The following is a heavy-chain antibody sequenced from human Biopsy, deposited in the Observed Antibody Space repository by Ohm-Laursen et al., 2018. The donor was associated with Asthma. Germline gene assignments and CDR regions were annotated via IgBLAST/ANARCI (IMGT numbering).Heavy chain of an antibody. CDR1: GYSFTDYH. D-gene: IGHD7-27*01. CDR2: INPNSGDT. Sequence: SVKVSCKASGYSFTDYHLHWVRQAPGQGLEWMGRINPNSGDTKYAQRFQGRVTVTRDRSISTAYMELSRLRSDDTAVYYCARGSKIGRPRLVFNWVRTDYYYSLDVWGQGTTVTVSS. V-gene: IGHV1-2*06. J-gene: IGHJ6*02. CDR3: ARGSKIGRPRLVFNWVRTDYYYSLDV.